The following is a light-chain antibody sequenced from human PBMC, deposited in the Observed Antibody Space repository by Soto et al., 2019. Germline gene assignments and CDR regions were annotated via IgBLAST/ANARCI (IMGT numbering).Light chain of an antibody. CDR1: QSISSW. V-gene: IGKV1-5*03. CDR2: KAS. CDR3: EPYNSYSRT. Sequence: DIQMTQSPSTLSASVGDRVTITCRASQSISSWLAWYQQKPGKAPKLLIYKASSLESGVPSRFSGSGTVTDSTLTISSLQPDDFATYCFEPYNSYSRTFGQGTKVEIK. J-gene: IGKJ1*01.